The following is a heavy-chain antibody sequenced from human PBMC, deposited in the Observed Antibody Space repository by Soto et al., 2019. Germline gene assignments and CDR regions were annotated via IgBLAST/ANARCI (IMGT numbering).Heavy chain of an antibody. CDR3: ARTESSSWSFFYYGMDV. Sequence: QVQLKESGPGLVTPSETLALTCTGSGGSIGSYYWSWIRQPPGRGLEWIGCVYYSDGTNYNPSLKSRVTMSMDKSNNQFSLRLSSVTAADTAVYYCARTESSSWSFFYYGMDVWGQGTTVTVSS. CDR1: GGSIGSYY. J-gene: IGHJ6*02. CDR2: VYYSDGT. D-gene: IGHD6-13*01. V-gene: IGHV4-59*01.